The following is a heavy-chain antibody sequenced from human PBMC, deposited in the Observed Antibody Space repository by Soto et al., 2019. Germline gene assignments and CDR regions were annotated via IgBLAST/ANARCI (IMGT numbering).Heavy chain of an antibody. CDR1: GYTFRSYG. J-gene: IGHJ4*02. V-gene: IGHV3-48*02. Sequence: PGGSLRLSCEGFGYTFRSYGMIWVRQAPGKGLECVSYISSDETIVNYADSVKGRFTISRDSAKNSLFLQMNSLRDEDTAVYYCVRGGGVGNTWGYYWGQGAQVTVSS. D-gene: IGHD3-3*01. CDR3: VRGGGVGNTWGYY. CDR2: ISSDETIV.